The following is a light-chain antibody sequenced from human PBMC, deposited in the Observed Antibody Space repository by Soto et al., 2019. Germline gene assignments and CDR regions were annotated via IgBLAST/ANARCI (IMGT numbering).Light chain of an antibody. Sequence: VLTPSPGTLSFSPVYRSSLCYRPIQNLSRDCLAWYQHRPGQAPRLLISGASRRATGIPDRFSGAGSGTDFTLTISRLEPEDFAVYHCQQYGSSPWTFGQGTKVDIK. CDR3: QQYGSSPWT. CDR1: QNLSRDC. CDR2: GAS. J-gene: IGKJ1*01. V-gene: IGKV3-20*01.